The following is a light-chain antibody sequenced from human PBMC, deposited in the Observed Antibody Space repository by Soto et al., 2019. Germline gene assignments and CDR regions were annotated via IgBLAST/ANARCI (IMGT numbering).Light chain of an antibody. CDR2: KTS. CDR1: QSISSW. CDR3: QYYNNYCWT. V-gene: IGKV1-5*03. Sequence: DIQLTQSPSTLSASVGDRVTITCRASQSISSWLAWYQQKPGKAPKFLIYKTSNLESGVPSRFSGSGSVTEFTLTISSLQPDDFATYYCQYYNNYCWTFGQGTKVESK. J-gene: IGKJ1*01.